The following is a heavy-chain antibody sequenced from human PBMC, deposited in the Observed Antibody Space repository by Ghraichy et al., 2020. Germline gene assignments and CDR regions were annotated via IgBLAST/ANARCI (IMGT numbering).Heavy chain of an antibody. CDR3: AKDLAIFGVAGNFDY. D-gene: IGHD3-3*01. CDR1: GFTFSSYA. Sequence: GGSLRLSCAASGFTFSSYAMSWVRQAPGKGLEWVSAISGSGGSTYYADSVKGRFTISRDNSKNTLYLQMNSLRAEDTAVYYCAKDLAIFGVAGNFDYWGQGTLVTVSS. J-gene: IGHJ4*02. CDR2: ISGSGGST. V-gene: IGHV3-23*01.